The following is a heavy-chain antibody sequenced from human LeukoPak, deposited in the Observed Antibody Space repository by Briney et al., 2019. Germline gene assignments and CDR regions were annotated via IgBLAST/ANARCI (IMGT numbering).Heavy chain of an antibody. CDR2: IYTRGST. CDR3: ARGRYCGADICSGGDAFDI. Sequence: PSETLSLTCTVSGGSINNYYWSWIRQPAGEGLEWIGRIYTRGSTNYNPSLKSRVTMSVDTSKNQFSLKLSSVTAADTAVYYCARGRYCGADICSGGDAFDIWGQGTMVSVSS. J-gene: IGHJ3*02. V-gene: IGHV4-4*07. CDR1: GGSINNYY. D-gene: IGHD2-21*02.